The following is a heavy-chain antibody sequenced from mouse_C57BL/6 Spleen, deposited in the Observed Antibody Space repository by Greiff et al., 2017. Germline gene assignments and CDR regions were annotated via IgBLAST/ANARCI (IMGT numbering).Heavy chain of an antibody. CDR2: ISYDGSN. Sequence: EVKLQESGPGLVKPSQSLSLTCSVTGYSITSGYYWNWIRQFPGNKLEWMGYISYDGSNNYNPSLKNRNSITRDTSKNQFFLKLNSVTTEDTATYYCASLPIYYEYAWFAYWGQGTLVTVSA. D-gene: IGHD2-4*01. CDR3: ASLPIYYEYAWFAY. CDR1: GYSITSGYY. V-gene: IGHV3-6*01. J-gene: IGHJ3*01.